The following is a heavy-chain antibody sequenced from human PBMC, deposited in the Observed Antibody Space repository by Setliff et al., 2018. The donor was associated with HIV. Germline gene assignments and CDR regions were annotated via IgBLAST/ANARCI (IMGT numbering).Heavy chain of an antibody. V-gene: IGHV3-7*01. CDR3: ARGPYGSGSYYLDY. Sequence: GGSLRLSCAASGFPFSSYWMSWVRQAPGKGLEWVANINEDGSEQYYVDSVKGRFTISRDNAKNSLYLQVNSLRAEDTAVYYCARGPYGSGSYYLDYWGQGTLVTVSS. D-gene: IGHD3-10*01. CDR2: INEDGSEQ. CDR1: GFPFSSYW. J-gene: IGHJ4*02.